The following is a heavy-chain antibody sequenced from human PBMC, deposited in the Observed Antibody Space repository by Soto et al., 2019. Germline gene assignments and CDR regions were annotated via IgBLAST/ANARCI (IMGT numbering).Heavy chain of an antibody. D-gene: IGHD2-15*01. CDR1: GFSLSTSGVG. CDR2: IYWDDDR. CDR3: ARRRVGGGSGWDVGVFDY. V-gene: IGHV2-5*02. J-gene: IGHJ4*02. Sequence: QITLKESGPTRVKPTQTLALTCNFSGFSLSTSGVGVGWIRQPPGKALECLGIIYWDDDRRYSPSLKNRLTITKDTSKNEVVLIMTNMDPDDTGTYYCARRRVGGGSGWDVGVFDYWGQGFLVTVSS.